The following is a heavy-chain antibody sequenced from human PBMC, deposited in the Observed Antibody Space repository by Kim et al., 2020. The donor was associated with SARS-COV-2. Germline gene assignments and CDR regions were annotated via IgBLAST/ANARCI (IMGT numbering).Heavy chain of an antibody. Sequence: NPSLKSRVTISVDTSKNQFSLKLSSVTAADTAVYYCARIKAAAGNRGFDYWGQGTLVTVSS. J-gene: IGHJ4*02. CDR3: ARIKAAAGNRGFDY. D-gene: IGHD6-13*01. V-gene: IGHV4-34*01.